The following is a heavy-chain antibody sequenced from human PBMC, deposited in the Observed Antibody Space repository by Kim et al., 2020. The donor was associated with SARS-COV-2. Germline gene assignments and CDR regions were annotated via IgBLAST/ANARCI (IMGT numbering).Heavy chain of an antibody. CDR3: AKCLVPAEYGIVD. V-gene: IGHV3-9*01. J-gene: IGHJ6*01. Sequence: GGSLRLSCVTSGFTFSDYGMHWVRQVPGKGLEWVAGICCNNANKEYADSVKGRFTISRDNSKRSLFLQMNSLRIEDTALYFCAKCLVPAEYGIVDWWQGT. CDR1: GFTFSDYG. D-gene: IGHD3-10*01. CDR2: ICCNNANK.